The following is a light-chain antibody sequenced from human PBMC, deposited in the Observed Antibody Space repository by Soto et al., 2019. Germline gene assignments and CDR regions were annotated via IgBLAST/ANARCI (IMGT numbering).Light chain of an antibody. CDR3: QQSSSKPLT. Sequence: DIQMPHSPSSLSASVGDRVTITCRASQSISSYLNWYQQKPGKAPNLLIYSASKLHSGVPSRFSGSGSGTDFTLIISSLQPEDFATYYCQQSSSKPLTFGGGTRV. V-gene: IGKV1-39*01. CDR1: QSISSY. CDR2: SAS. J-gene: IGKJ4*01.